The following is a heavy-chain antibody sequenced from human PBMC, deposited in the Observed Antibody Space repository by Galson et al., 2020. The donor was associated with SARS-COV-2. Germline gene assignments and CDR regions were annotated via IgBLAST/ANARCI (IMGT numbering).Heavy chain of an antibody. D-gene: IGHD6-6*01. CDR3: ARQLEQLSYGMDV. Sequence: SETLSPTCTVTGGSISGFYYCWIRQPPGKGLECIGCMDNSGSTNFNPSLKSRVAISVDTSKNQFSLKLSSVTAADTAVYYCARQLEQLSYGMDVWGQGTTVTVSS. CDR1: GGSISGFY. V-gene: IGHV4-59*08. CDR2: MDNSGST. J-gene: IGHJ6*02.